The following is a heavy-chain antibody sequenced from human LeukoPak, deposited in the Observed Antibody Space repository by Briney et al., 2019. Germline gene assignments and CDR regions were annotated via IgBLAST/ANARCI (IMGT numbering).Heavy chain of an antibody. D-gene: IGHD1-26*01. CDR3: ARDRTASGLDI. J-gene: IGHJ3*02. V-gene: IGHV3-48*01. Sequence: GGSLRLSCAASGFTFSSYSMNWVRQAPGKGLEWVSYISSSSSTIYYADSVKGRFTISRDNAKNSLYLQMNSLRAEDTAVYYCARDRTASGLDIWGQGTMVTVSS. CDR2: ISSSSSTI. CDR1: GFTFSSYS.